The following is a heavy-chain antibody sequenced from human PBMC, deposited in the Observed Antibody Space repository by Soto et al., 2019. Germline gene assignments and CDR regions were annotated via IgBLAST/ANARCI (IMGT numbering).Heavy chain of an antibody. CDR1: GFTFSSYG. V-gene: IGHV3-33*01. J-gene: IGHJ6*02. CDR3: ARSLVVVAATPGVGGMDV. Sequence: PGVSLRISCAASGFTFSSYGMHWVRQAPGEGLEWVAVIWYDGSNKYYADSVKGRFTISRDNSKNTLYLQMNSLRAEDTAVYYCARSLVVVAATPGVGGMDVWGQGTTVTVSS. D-gene: IGHD2-15*01. CDR2: IWYDGSNK.